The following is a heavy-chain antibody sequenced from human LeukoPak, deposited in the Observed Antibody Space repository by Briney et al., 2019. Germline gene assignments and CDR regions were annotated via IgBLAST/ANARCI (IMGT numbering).Heavy chain of an antibody. D-gene: IGHD6-13*01. CDR1: GFTFSDYY. V-gene: IGHV3-11*01. Sequence: PGGSLRLSCAASGFTFSDYYMSWIRQAPGKGLEWVSYISSSGSTIYYADSVKGRFTISRDNAKNSLYLQMNSLRAEDTAVYYCARDRLYSSSSSPLDYWGQGTLVTVSS. CDR3: ARDRLYSSSSSPLDY. J-gene: IGHJ4*02. CDR2: ISSSGSTI.